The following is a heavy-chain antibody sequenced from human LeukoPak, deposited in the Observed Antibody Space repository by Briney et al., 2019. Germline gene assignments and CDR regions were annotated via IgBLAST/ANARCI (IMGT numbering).Heavy chain of an antibody. CDR2: IIPILGIA. CDR3: ARDREEESTINWFDH. V-gene: IGHV1-69*04. D-gene: IGHD2-2*01. J-gene: IGHJ5*02. Sequence: SVKVSCKASGGTFSSYAISWVRQAPGQGLEWMGRIIPILGIANYAQKFQGRVTITADKSTSTAYMELSSLRSEDTAVYYCARDREEESTINWFDHWGQGTLVTVSS. CDR1: GGTFSSYA.